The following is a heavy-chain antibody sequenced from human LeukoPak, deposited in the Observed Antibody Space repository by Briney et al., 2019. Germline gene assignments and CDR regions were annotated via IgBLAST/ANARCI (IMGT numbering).Heavy chain of an antibody. V-gene: IGHV4-39*01. CDR3: VRWTAGTTEDS. Sequence: PSETLSLTCTVSGGSLSSRSHYWGWIRQPPGQGLEWIGSLSNSGNTYYNPSLKSRVTISVDTSENEFSLKLSSVTAPDTAVYYCVRWTAGTTEDSWGQGTLVTVSS. CDR2: LSNSGNT. J-gene: IGHJ4*02. D-gene: IGHD1-1*01. CDR1: GGSLSSRSHY.